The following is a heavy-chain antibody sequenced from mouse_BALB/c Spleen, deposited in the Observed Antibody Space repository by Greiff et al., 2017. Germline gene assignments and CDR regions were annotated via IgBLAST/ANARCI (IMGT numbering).Heavy chain of an antibody. CDR2: INPSNGRT. CDR1: GYTFTSYW. D-gene: IGHD2-3*01. Sequence: VQLQQSGAELVKPGASVKLSCKASGYTFTSYWMHWVKQRPGQGLEWIGEINPSNGRTNYNEKFKSKATLTVDKSSSTAYMQLSSLTSEDSAVYYCARGDDGFYWYFDVWGAGTTVTVSS. V-gene: IGHV1S81*02. CDR3: ARGDDGFYWYFDV. J-gene: IGHJ1*01.